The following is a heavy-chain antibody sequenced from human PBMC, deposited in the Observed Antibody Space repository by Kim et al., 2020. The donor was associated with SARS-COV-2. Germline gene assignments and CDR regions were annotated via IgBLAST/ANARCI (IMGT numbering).Heavy chain of an antibody. Sequence: GGSLRLSCAASGFTFSSYGMHWVRQAPGKGLEWVAVIWYDGSNKYYADSVKGRFTISRDNSKNTLYLQMNSLRAEDTAVYYCARERYSSSWDLGYWGQGTLVTLSS. CDR1: GFTFSSYG. J-gene: IGHJ4*02. V-gene: IGHV3-33*01. CDR3: ARERYSSSWDLGY. CDR2: IWYDGSNK. D-gene: IGHD6-13*01.